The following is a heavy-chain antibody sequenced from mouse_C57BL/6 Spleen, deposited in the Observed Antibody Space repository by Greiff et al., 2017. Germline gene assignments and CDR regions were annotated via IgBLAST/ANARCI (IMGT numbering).Heavy chain of an antibody. V-gene: IGHV1-15*01. CDR3: ARGYGSSYWCFDV. CDR1: GYTFTDYE. CDR2: IDPDTGGT. D-gene: IGHD1-1*01. Sequence: QVQLQQSGAELVRPGASVTLSCKASGYTFTDYEMHWVKQTPVHGLEWIGAIDPDTGGTAYNQKFKGKAILTADKSSSTAYMELSSLTSEDSAVYYCARGYGSSYWCFDVWGTGTTLTVSS. J-gene: IGHJ1*03.